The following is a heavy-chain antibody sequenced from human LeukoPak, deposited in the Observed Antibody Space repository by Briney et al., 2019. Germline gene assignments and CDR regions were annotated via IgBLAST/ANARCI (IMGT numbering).Heavy chain of an antibody. V-gene: IGHV1-69*05. D-gene: IGHD6-13*01. J-gene: IGHJ4*02. CDR2: IIPIFGTA. Sequence: GASVKVSCKASGGTFSSYAISWVRQAPGQGLEWMGRIIPIFGTANYAQEFQGRVTITTDESTSTAYMELSSLRSEDTAVYYCARGANLEYSSSWSLFRWGQGTLVTVSS. CDR1: GGTFSSYA. CDR3: ARGANLEYSSSWSLFR.